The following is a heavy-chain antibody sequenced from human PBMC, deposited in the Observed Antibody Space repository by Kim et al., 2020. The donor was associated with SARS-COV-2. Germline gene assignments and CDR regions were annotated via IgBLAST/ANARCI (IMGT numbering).Heavy chain of an antibody. CDR3: VEGLFAI. D-gene: IGHD2-21*01. CDR1: GFSVRNSD. V-gene: IGHV3-23*01. J-gene: IGHJ4*02. Sequence: GGSLRLSCAASGFSVRNSDMSWVRQAPGKGLKWISYISGARGATYYADSVEGRFTISRDNSKNTLFLQMNNLRSEDTALYFCVEGLFAIWGQGTLVTVSS. CDR2: ISGARGAT.